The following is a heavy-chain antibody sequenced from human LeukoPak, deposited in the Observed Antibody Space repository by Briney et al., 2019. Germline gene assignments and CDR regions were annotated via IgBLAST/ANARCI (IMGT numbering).Heavy chain of an antibody. D-gene: IGHD5-12*01. CDR1: GGSISSHY. CDR2: IYYSGST. Sequence: SETLSLTCTVSGGSISSHYWSWIRQPPGKGLEWIGYIYYSGSTNYNPSLKSRVTISVDTSKNQFSLKLSSVTAADTAVYYCARLLGYYFDYWGQGTLVTVSS. CDR3: ARLLGYYFDY. V-gene: IGHV4-59*08. J-gene: IGHJ4*02.